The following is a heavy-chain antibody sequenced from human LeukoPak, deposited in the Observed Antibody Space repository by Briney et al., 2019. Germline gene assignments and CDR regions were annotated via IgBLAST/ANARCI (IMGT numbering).Heavy chain of an antibody. CDR1: GFTFSNYA. Sequence: GSLRLSCAASGFTFSNYAMSWVRQPPGKGLEWVSGIRGSGVGTYYADSVKGRFTISRDNSKNTLYLQMNSLRAEDTAVYYCAKEGSGDTANGFDYWGQGTPVTVSS. D-gene: IGHD5-18*01. V-gene: IGHV3-23*01. J-gene: IGHJ4*02. CDR3: AKEGSGDTANGFDY. CDR2: IRGSGVGT.